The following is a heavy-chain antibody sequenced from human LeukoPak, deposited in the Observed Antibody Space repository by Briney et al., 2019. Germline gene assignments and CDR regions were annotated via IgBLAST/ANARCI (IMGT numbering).Heavy chain of an antibody. D-gene: IGHD5-18*01. V-gene: IGHV1-69*05. Sequence: ASVKVSCKASGGTFSSYAISWVRQAPGQGLEWMGRIIPIFGAANYAQKVQGRVTITTDESTSTAYVELSSLRSEDTAVYYCARDPHSYGYYYFDYWGQGTLVTVSS. CDR2: IIPIFGAA. J-gene: IGHJ4*02. CDR3: ARDPHSYGYYYFDY. CDR1: GGTFSSYA.